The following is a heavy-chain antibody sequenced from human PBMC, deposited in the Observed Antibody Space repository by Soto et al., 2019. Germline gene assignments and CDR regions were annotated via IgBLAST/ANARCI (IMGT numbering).Heavy chain of an antibody. D-gene: IGHD3-3*01. Sequence: GGSLRLSCAASGFTFSSYAMSWVRQAPGKGLEWVSAISGSGGSTYYADSVKGRFTISRDNSKNTLYLQMNSLRAEDTAVYYCAKAAVLRFLEWLLRPGLDYYMDVWGKGTTVTVSS. CDR3: AKAAVLRFLEWLLRPGLDYYMDV. V-gene: IGHV3-23*01. J-gene: IGHJ6*03. CDR2: ISGSGGST. CDR1: GFTFSSYA.